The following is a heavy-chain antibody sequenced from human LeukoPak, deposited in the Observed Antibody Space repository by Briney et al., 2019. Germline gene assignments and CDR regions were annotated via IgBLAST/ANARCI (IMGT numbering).Heavy chain of an antibody. Sequence: GGSLRLSCAASGSTFSSYAMTWVRQAPGKGLEWVSGITNSGGSTYYADSVKGRFTISRDNSKNTLYLQLSSLRAEDTAVYYCANTMVRGSYNTDVWGQGTTVTVSS. V-gene: IGHV3-23*01. CDR1: GSTFSSYA. CDR3: ANTMVRGSYNTDV. J-gene: IGHJ6*02. D-gene: IGHD3-10*01. CDR2: ITNSGGST.